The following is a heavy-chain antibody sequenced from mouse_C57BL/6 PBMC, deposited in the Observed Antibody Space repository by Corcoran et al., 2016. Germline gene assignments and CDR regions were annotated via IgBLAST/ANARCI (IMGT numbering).Heavy chain of an antibody. CDR2: INPNNGGT. CDR1: GYTFTDYN. J-gene: IGHJ4*01. CDR3: ARSDGSSYHDYARDY. Sequence: EVQLQQSGPELVKPGASVKIPCKASGYTFTDYNMDWVKQSHGKSLEWIGDINPNNGGTIYNQKFKGKATLTVDKSSSTAYMELRSLTSEDTAVYYWARSDGSSYHDYARDYGGQGTSVTVSS. D-gene: IGHD1-1*01. V-gene: IGHV1-18*01.